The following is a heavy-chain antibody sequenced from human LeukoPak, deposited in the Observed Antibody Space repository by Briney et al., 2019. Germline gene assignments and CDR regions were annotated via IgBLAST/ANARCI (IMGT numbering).Heavy chain of an antibody. V-gene: IGHV3-23*01. J-gene: IGHJ4*02. CDR3: VKSGSLHPLTGGWDY. CDR1: GFTFSSYA. Sequence: GGSLRLSCAASGFTFSSYAVTWVRQAPGKGLEWVSSISGSGRSTYYADSVKGRFTISRDNSKDTLYLQINSLRAEDTAVYYCVKSGSLHPLTGGWDYWGQGTLVTVSS. D-gene: IGHD3-10*01. CDR2: ISGSGRST.